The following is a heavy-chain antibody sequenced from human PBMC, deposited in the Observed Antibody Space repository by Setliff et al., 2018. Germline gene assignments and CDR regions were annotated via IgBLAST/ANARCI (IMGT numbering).Heavy chain of an antibody. CDR1: GDTFSASG. J-gene: IGHJ4*02. CDR2: SIPILKTA. Sequence: SVKVSCKASGDTFSASGITWVRQAPGEGLEWVGRSIPILKTANYAQKFQGRVTLSVDDSATTAYMDLRSLKLEDTAVYFCARELRSPFWHIDSWGQGTLVTVSS. CDR3: ARELRSPFWHIDS. V-gene: IGHV1-69*11. D-gene: IGHD3-3*01.